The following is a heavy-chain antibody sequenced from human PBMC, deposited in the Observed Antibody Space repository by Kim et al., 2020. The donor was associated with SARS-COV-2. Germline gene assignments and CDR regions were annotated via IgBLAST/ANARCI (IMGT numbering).Heavy chain of an antibody. CDR2: IYYTGTT. D-gene: IGHD2-21*02. J-gene: IGHJ4*02. V-gene: IGHV4-39*01. CDR3: ARGRVATGIRVFDY. CDR1: GASITSASYH. Sequence: SETLSLTCTVSGASITSASYHWGWIRQPPGKGLEWIAGIYYTGTTYYNPSLKSRVTISVDTSKNKFSLKVSSVIAADTAVYYCARGRVATGIRVFDYWGQGTLVTVSS.